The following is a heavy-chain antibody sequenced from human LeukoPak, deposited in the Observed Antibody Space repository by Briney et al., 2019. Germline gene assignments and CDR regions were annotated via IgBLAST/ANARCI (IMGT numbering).Heavy chain of an antibody. CDR2: MNPTGGKT. J-gene: IGHJ3*01. Sequence: ASVKVSCKASGYTFTSYTSYDINWVRQASGQGLEWMGWMNPTGGKTGYAQMFQGRVTMTWDTSLNTVYMELSGLTSEDTAVYYCARGFYDSSGYSHDAFDVWGQGSKVTVSS. CDR3: ARGFYDSSGYSHDAFDV. CDR1: GYTFTSYTSYD. V-gene: IGHV1-8*01. D-gene: IGHD3-22*01.